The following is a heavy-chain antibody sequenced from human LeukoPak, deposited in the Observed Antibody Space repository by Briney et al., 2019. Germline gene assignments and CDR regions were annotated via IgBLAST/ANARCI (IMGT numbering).Heavy chain of an antibody. J-gene: IGHJ5*02. V-gene: IGHV4-59*01. CDR1: GDSISDYY. CDR2: IYYRRST. CDR3: ARAMRWTSRPVELGWFDR. D-gene: IGHD1-26*01. Sequence: PSETLSLTCSVSGDSISDYYWTWIRRPPGGRLEWIGHIYYRRSTKYNPSLKNRVTISVDTSKNQVSLTLTSVTAADTAVYYCARAMRWTSRPVELGWFDRWGQGTLVTVSS.